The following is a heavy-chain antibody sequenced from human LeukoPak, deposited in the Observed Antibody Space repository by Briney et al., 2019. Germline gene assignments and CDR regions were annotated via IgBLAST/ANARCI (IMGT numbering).Heavy chain of an antibody. Sequence: ASVKVSCKASGGTFSSYTISWVRQAPGQGLEWMGRIIPILGIANYAQKFQGRVTITADKSTSTAYMELSSLRPEDTAVYYCNYYDFWSGYYRDYWGQGTLVTVSS. V-gene: IGHV1-69*02. CDR2: IIPILGIA. CDR3: NYYDFWSGYYRDY. J-gene: IGHJ4*02. D-gene: IGHD3-3*01. CDR1: GGTFSSYT.